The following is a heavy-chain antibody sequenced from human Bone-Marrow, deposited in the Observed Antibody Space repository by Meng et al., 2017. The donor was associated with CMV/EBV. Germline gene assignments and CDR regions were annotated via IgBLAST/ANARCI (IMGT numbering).Heavy chain of an antibody. D-gene: IGHD1-1*01. CDR2: INWDGGST. Sequence: GGSLRLSCAASGFTFNDYGMSWVRRAPGKGLEWVSGINWDGGSTGYADSVKGRFTISRDNAKNSLYLQMNSLRAEDAALYHCARGSYNKYVYYYYGMDGWGQGTTVAVSS. CDR1: GFTFNDYG. J-gene: IGHJ6*02. CDR3: ARGSYNKYVYYYYGMDG. V-gene: IGHV3-20*01.